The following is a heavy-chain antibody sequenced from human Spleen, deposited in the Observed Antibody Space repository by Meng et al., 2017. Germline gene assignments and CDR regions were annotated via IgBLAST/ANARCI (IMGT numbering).Heavy chain of an antibody. V-gene: IGHV3-53*05. CDR3: ARDARYCSSTSCYNYYYYGMDV. J-gene: IGHJ6*02. D-gene: IGHD2-2*02. Sequence: GESLKISCAASGFTVSSNYMSWVRQAPGKGLEWVSVIYSGGSTHYADSVKGRFTISRDNSKNTLYLQMNSLRAEDTAVYYCARDARYCSSTSCYNYYYYGMDVWGQGTTVTVSS. CDR1: GFTVSSNY. CDR2: IYSGGST.